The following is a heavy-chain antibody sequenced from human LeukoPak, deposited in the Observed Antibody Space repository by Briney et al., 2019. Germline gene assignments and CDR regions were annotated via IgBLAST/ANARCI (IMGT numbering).Heavy chain of an antibody. V-gene: IGHV4-4*07. Sequence: PSETLSLTCTVSGGSISSYYWSWIRQPAGKGLEWIGRIYTSGSTNYNPSLKSRVTMSVDTSKNQFSLKLSSVTAADTAVYYCAREGSSSWYGWLGPWGQGTLVTVSS. CDR2: IYTSGST. CDR1: GGSISSYY. CDR3: AREGSSSWYGWLGP. D-gene: IGHD6-13*01. J-gene: IGHJ5*02.